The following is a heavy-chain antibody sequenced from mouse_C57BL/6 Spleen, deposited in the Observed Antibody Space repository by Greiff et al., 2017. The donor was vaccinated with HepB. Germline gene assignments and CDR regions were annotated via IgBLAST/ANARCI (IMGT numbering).Heavy chain of an antibody. J-gene: IGHJ1*03. D-gene: IGHD2-5*01. Sequence: QVQLQQSGAELVKPGASVKISCKASGYAFSSYWMNWVKQRPGKGLEWIGQIYPGDGDTNYNGKFKGKATLTADKSSSTAYMQLSSLTSEDSAVYFCARRYSNYGYFDVWGTGTTVTVSS. CDR2: IYPGDGDT. CDR1: GYAFSSYW. CDR3: ARRYSNYGYFDV. V-gene: IGHV1-80*01.